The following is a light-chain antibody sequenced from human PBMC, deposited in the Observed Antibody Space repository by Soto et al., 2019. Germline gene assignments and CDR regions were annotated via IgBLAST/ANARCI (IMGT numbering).Light chain of an antibody. V-gene: IGLV1-40*01. J-gene: IGLJ3*02. CDR2: GNI. CDR1: SSNIGAGYD. CDR3: QSYDSSLSGSV. Sequence: QSVLTQPPSVSGAPGQRGAISCTGSSSNIGAGYDVHWYQQLPGTAPKLLIYGNINRPSGVPDRFSGSKSGTSASLAITGLQAEDEADYYCQSYDSSLSGSVFGGGTKLTVL.